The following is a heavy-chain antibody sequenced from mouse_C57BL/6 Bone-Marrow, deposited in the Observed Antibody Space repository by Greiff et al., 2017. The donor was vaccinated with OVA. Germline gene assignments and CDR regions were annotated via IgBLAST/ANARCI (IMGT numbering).Heavy chain of an antibody. V-gene: IGHV5-17*01. CDR1: GFTFSDYG. J-gene: IGHJ1*03. CDR3: ARMNYYGSPYWYFDV. Sequence: EVKVVESGGGLVKPGGSLKLSCAASGFTFSDYGMHWVRQAPEKGLEWVAYISSGSSTIYYADTVKGRFTISRDNAKNTLFLQMTRLRSEDTAMYYCARMNYYGSPYWYFDVWGTGTTVTVSS. D-gene: IGHD1-1*01. CDR2: ISSGSSTI.